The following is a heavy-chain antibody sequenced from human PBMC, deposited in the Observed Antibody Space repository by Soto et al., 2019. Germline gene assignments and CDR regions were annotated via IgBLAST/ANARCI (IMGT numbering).Heavy chain of an antibody. Sequence: HPGGSLRLSCTASGFTFGDYAMSWVRQAPGKGLEWVGFIRSKAYGGTTEYAASVKGRFTISRDDSKSIAYLQMNSLKTEDTAVYYCTRHPLTYYYDSSGSPSAFDIWGQGTMVTVSS. D-gene: IGHD3-22*01. CDR2: IRSKAYGGTT. CDR3: TRHPLTYYYDSSGSPSAFDI. CDR1: GFTFGDYA. V-gene: IGHV3-49*04. J-gene: IGHJ3*02.